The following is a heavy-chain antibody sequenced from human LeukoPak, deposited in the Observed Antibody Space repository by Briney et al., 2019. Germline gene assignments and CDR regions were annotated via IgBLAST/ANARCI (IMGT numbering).Heavy chain of an antibody. CDR1: GDSVSSNSAA. J-gene: IGHJ4*02. D-gene: IGHD3-10*01. Sequence: SQTLSLTCAISGDSVSSNSAAWSWIRQSPSRGLEWLGMTYYKSKWYNDYAVSVKGRIIINPDTSKNHFPLLLNSVTPEDTAVYYCARDLDFGSPNYFDYWGQGTLVTVSS. V-gene: IGHV6-1*01. CDR3: ARDLDFGSPNYFDY. CDR2: TYYKSKWYN.